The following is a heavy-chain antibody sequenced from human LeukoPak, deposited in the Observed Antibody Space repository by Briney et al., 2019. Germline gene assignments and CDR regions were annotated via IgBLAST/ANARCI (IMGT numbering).Heavy chain of an antibody. CDR3: ARDGDYYDSSGYAFDY. CDR1: GGSISSGGYS. J-gene: IGHJ4*02. V-gene: IGHV4-30-2*01. CDR2: IYHSGST. D-gene: IGHD3-22*01. Sequence: SQTVSLTCADSGGSISSGGYSWSWIRQPPGKGLEWIGYIYHSGSTYYNPSLKSRVTISVDRSKNQFSLKLSSVTAADTAVYYCARDGDYYDSSGYAFDYWGQGTLVTVSS.